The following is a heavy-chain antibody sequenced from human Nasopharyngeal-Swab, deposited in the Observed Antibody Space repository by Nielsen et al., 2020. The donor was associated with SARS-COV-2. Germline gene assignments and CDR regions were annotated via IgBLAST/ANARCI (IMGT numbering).Heavy chain of an antibody. J-gene: IGHJ4*02. D-gene: IGHD6-13*01. CDR3: ARGSSSWYGIGGSRFPEFDY. Sequence: GGSLRLSCAVYGFTFSSYAMYWVSKAAGKGMEWVAVISYDGSNKYYADSVKGRFTISRDNSKNTLYLQMNSLRAEDTAVYYCARGSSSWYGIGGSRFPEFDYWGQGTLVTVSS. V-gene: IGHV3-30-3*01. CDR1: GFTFSSYA. CDR2: ISYDGSNK.